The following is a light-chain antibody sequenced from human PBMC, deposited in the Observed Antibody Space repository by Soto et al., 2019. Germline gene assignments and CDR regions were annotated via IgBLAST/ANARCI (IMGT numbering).Light chain of an antibody. Sequence: NQLTQSPSFLSSSDGDRVTIACRASQGISNFLAWYQQKAGKAPKLLIYAASTLQSGVPSRFSGSGSGTEFTLTITSLQPEDFATYYCQQLNYYPLPFGGGTKVDIK. CDR2: AAS. CDR3: QQLNYYPLP. J-gene: IGKJ4*01. CDR1: QGISNF. V-gene: IGKV1-9*01.